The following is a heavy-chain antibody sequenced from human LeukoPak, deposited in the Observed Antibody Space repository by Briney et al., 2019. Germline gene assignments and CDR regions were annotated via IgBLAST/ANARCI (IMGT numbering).Heavy chain of an antibody. CDR3: ARIGQSVHYYMDV. V-gene: IGHV4-39*01. Sequence: PSETLSLTCTVSGGSISSSSYYWGWIRQPPGKGLEWIGSIYYSGSTYYNPSLKSRVTISVDTSKNQFSLKLDSVTAADTAVYYCARIGQSVHYYMDVWGNGTTVDVSS. CDR1: GGSISSSSYY. CDR2: IYYSGST. D-gene: IGHD3/OR15-3a*01. J-gene: IGHJ6*03.